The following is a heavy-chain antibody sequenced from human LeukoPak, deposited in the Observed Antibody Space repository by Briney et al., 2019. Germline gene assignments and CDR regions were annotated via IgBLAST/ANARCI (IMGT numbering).Heavy chain of an antibody. CDR3: ARSPITMVRGDPNYYFDY. D-gene: IGHD3-10*01. CDR1: GGTFRSYA. V-gene: IGHV1-69*13. Sequence: SVKVSCKASGGTFRSYAISWVRQAPGQGLEWMGGIIPIFGTANYAQKFQGRVTITADESTSTAYMELSSLRSEDTAVYYCARSPITMVRGDPNYYFDYWGQGTLVTVSS. J-gene: IGHJ4*02. CDR2: IIPIFGTA.